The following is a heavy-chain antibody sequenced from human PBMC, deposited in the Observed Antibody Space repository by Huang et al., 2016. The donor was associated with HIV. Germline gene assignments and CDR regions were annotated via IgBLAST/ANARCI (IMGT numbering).Heavy chain of an antibody. J-gene: IGHJ4*02. V-gene: IGHV3-30*18. D-gene: IGHD1-26*01. CDR3: AKDGADEEWDIDY. Sequence: VQLVESGGGVVQPGRSLRLACAASGFSFSTYGLHGVRQAPGKGLGWGAVISYDGSNKYYAHAVKGRFTISRDTSENKVYLQMNSLRHEDTAVYYCAKDGADEEWDIDYWGQGTLVTVSS. CDR2: ISYDGSNK. CDR1: GFSFSTYG.